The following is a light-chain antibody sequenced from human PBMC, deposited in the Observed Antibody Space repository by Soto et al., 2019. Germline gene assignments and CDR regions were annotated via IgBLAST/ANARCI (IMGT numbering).Light chain of an antibody. CDR1: SSDIGGYNF. CDR3: RSHGGSNNPYV. CDR2: DVT. Sequence: QSALTQPPSASGSPVQSVAISCTGTSSDIGGYNFVSWYQQHPGKAPKLMIYDVTKRPSGVPDRFSGSKSGNTATLIVSGLKDEDEADYYCRSHGGSNNPYVFGPGTKVTVL. V-gene: IGLV2-8*01. J-gene: IGLJ1*01.